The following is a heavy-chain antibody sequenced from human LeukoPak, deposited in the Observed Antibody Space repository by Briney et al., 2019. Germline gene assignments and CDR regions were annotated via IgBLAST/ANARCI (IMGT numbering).Heavy chain of an antibody. CDR1: GYTFTGCY. CDR2: INPNSGGT. D-gene: IGHD7-27*01. J-gene: IGHJ4*02. CDR3: ARSNWYLFDF. V-gene: IGHV1-2*02. Sequence: ASVKVSCKASGYTFTGCYMHWVRQAPGQGLEWMGWINPNSGGTNYAQKFQGRVTMTRDTSIRTAYIELRRLRSDDAAVFFCARSNWYLFDFWGQGTLVTVSS.